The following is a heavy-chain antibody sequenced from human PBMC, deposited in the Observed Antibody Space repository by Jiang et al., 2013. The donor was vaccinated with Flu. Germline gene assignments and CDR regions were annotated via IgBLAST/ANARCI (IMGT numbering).Heavy chain of an antibody. J-gene: IGHJ6*02. D-gene: IGHD2-21*02. CDR3: AKDPVVTDDYYYYGMDV. Sequence: VQLLESGGGLVQPGGSLRLSCAASGFTVSSNYMSWVRQAPGKGLEWVSVIYSGGSTYYADSVKGRFTISRDNSKNTLYLQMNSLRAEDTAVYYCAKDPVVTDDYYYYGMDVWGQGTTVTVSS. CDR1: GFTVSSNY. V-gene: IGHV3-66*01. CDR2: IYSGGST.